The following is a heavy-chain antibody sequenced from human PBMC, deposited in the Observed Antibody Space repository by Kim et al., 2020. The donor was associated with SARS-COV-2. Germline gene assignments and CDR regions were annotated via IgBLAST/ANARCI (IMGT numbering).Heavy chain of an antibody. D-gene: IGHD6-13*01. J-gene: IGHJ6*02. CDR3: AREGNGQQLARGGMDV. V-gene: IGHV1-69*04. Sequence: KFQGTVTITADKSTSTAYMELSSLRSEDTAVYYCAREGNGQQLARGGMDVWGQGTTVTVSS.